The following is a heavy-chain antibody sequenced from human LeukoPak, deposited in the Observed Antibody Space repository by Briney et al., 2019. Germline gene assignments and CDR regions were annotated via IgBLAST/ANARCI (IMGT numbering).Heavy chain of an antibody. CDR1: GYTFTGYY. CDR3: ARADGDYVWYYFDY. J-gene: IGHJ4*02. V-gene: IGHV1-2*02. D-gene: IGHD4-17*01. CDR2: INPNSGGT. Sequence: ASVKVSCKASGYTFTGYYMHWVRQAPGQGLEWMGWINPNSGGTNYAQKFQGRVTMTRDTSISTAYMELSRLRSDDTAVYYCARADGDYVWYYFDYWGQGILVTVSS.